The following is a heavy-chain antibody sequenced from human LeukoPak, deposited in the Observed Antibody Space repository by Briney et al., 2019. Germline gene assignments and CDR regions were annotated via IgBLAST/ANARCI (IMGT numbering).Heavy chain of an antibody. CDR2: IYWNDDN. J-gene: IGHJ4*02. CDR3: AHAPPITVARFDY. CDR1: GFSLSTSVVG. Sequence: SGPTLVKSTQTLALTCTFSGFSLSTSVVGMGWVRQPPGKALEWLALIYWNDDNRYSRSLKSRLTITKDTSKNQVVLTITNITPVDTATYYCAHAPPITVARFDYWGQGTLVTVSS. V-gene: IGHV2-5*01. D-gene: IGHD6-19*01.